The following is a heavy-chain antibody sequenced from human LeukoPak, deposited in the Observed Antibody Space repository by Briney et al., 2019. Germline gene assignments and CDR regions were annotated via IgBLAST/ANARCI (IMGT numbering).Heavy chain of an antibody. CDR2: ISSSSTYI. V-gene: IGHV3-21*01. CDR1: GFIFSTYS. CDR3: ARAFPKYQLLTSDFDY. D-gene: IGHD2-2*01. Sequence: GGSLRLSCAASGFIFSTYSMNWVRQAPGKGLEWVSSISSSSTYIYYADSVKGRFTISRDNAKNSLYLQMNSLRAEDTAVYYCARAFPKYQLLTSDFDYWGQGTLVTVSS. J-gene: IGHJ4*02.